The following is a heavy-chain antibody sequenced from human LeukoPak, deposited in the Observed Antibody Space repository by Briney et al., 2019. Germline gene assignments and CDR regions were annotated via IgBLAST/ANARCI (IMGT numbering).Heavy chain of an antibody. CDR3: VRGADMNYDVVNSFYFVS. CDR1: GFTMKHFR. J-gene: IGHJ4*02. V-gene: IGHV3-33*01. D-gene: IGHD3-3*01. CDR2: IWYDGSQR. Sequence: PRTSLRLSCAMSGFTMKHFRMHRVRQAPGKGLEWVAVIWYDGSQRHYMDSVKGRFAISRENSMNTLPLQLNGLRVEDTAVYYCVRGADMNYDVVNSFYFVSGGQGALVIVSS.